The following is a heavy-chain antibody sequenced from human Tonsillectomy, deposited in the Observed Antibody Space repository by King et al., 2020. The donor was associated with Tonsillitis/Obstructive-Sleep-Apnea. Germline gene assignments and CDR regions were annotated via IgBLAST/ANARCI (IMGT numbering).Heavy chain of an antibody. CDR2: INWNSGSI. Sequence: QLVQSGGGLVQPGRSLRLSCAASGFTFDDYAMHWVRQAPGKGLEWVSGINWNSGSIDSADSVKGRFTISRDNAKNSLYLQMNSLRAEDTALYYCAKDLSRYCSSTSCYTFDYWGQGTLVTVSS. J-gene: IGHJ4*02. CDR1: GFTFDDYA. V-gene: IGHV3-9*01. D-gene: IGHD2-2*02. CDR3: AKDLSRYCSSTSCYTFDY.